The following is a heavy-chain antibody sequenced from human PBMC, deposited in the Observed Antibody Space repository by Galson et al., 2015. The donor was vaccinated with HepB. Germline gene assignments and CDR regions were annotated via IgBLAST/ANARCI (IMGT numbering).Heavy chain of an antibody. Sequence: SLRLSCAASGFNFKTYGMDWVRQAPGKGLEWVAIIWYDGSQRYYANSLKGRYTISRDNSTNILYLQMDSLRVEDTAVYYCATETPEGGMGVWGKGTTVIVSS. D-gene: IGHD3-16*01. J-gene: IGHJ6*04. CDR1: GFNFKTYG. CDR2: IWYDGSQR. CDR3: ATETPEGGMGV. V-gene: IGHV3-33*01.